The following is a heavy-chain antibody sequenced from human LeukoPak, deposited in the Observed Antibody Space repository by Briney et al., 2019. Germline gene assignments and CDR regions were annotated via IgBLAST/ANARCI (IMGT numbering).Heavy chain of an antibody. CDR3: ARTYYYDSSGYQIPIPMDV. CDR1: GYTFTSYG. V-gene: IGHV1-18*01. D-gene: IGHD3-22*01. CDR2: ISAYNGNT. Sequence: ASVKVSCKASGYTFTSYGISWVRQAPGQGLEWMGWISAYNGNTNYAQKLQGRVTMTTDTSTSTAYMGLRSLRSDDTAVYYCARTYYYDSSGYQIPIPMDVWGQGTTVTVSS. J-gene: IGHJ6*02.